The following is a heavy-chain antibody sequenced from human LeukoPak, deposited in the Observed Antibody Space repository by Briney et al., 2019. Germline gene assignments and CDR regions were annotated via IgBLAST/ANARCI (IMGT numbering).Heavy chain of an antibody. CDR3: ARGSRVPAAIGWVYYYYYMDV. V-gene: IGHV1-8*01. Sequence: ASVKVSCKASGYTFTSYDINWVRQATGQGLEWMGWMNPNSGNTGYAQKSQGRVTMTRNTSISTAYMELSSLRSEDTAADYCARGSRVPAAIGWVYYYYYMDVWGKGTTVTVSS. D-gene: IGHD2-2*01. CDR2: MNPNSGNT. J-gene: IGHJ6*03. CDR1: GYTFTSYD.